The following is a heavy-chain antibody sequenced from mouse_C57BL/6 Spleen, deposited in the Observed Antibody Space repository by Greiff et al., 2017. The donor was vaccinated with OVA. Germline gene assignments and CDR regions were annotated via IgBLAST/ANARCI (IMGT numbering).Heavy chain of an antibody. J-gene: IGHJ4*01. CDR3: ASGAYYGSSPYAMDY. D-gene: IGHD1-1*01. CDR1: GYTFTSYW. CDR2: IDPSDSEN. Sequence: VQLQQPGAELVRPGSSVKLSCKASGYTFTSYWMPWVKQRPIQGLEWIGNIDPSDSENHYNQKFKDKATLTVDNSYRTAYMQLISLTSEFSAVYYCASGAYYGSSPYAMDYWGQGTSVTVSS. V-gene: IGHV1-52*01.